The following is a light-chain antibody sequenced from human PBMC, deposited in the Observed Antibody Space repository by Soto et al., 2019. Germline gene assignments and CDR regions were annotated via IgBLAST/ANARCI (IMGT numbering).Light chain of an antibody. CDR3: QKYNSFWT. J-gene: IGKJ1*01. CDR2: DAS. V-gene: IGKV1-5*01. CDR1: QTISNW. Sequence: DIQMTQSPSTLSASVGDRVTISCRASQTISNWLAWYQQKPGKAPKLLIYDASSLESGVPSRFSGSGSGTEFTLTISSLQPEDFATYYRQKYNSFWTFGQGTKVEIK.